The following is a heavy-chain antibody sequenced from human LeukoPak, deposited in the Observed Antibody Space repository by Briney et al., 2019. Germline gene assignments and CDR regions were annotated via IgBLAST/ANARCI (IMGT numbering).Heavy chain of an antibody. CDR1: GYTFNSYA. CDR2: IDTNTGNP. D-gene: IGHD5-12*01. V-gene: IGHV7-4-1*02. J-gene: IGHJ3*02. Sequence: GASVKVSCKASGYTFNSYAMNWVRQAPGQGLEWIGWIDTNTGNPTYAQGFTGRFVFSVDTSVSTAYLQISSLKAEDTAVYYCASPARGYSGYDPLDAFDIWGQGTMVTVSS. CDR3: ASPARGYSGYDPLDAFDI.